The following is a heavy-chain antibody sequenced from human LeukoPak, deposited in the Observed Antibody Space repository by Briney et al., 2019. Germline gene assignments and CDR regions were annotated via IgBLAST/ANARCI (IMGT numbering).Heavy chain of an antibody. D-gene: IGHD6-19*01. Sequence: AGSVKVSCKASGGTISSSAISWVRQAPGQGLEWMGIINPSGGSTSYAQKFQGRVTMTRDTSTSTVYMELSSLRSEDTAVYYCARVLGSSGYDAFDIWGQGTMVTVSS. CDR2: INPSGGST. V-gene: IGHV1-46*01. J-gene: IGHJ3*02. CDR1: GGTISSSA. CDR3: ARVLGSSGYDAFDI.